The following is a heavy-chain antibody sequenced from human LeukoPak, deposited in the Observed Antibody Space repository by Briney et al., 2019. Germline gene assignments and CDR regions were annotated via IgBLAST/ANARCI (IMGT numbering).Heavy chain of an antibody. CDR1: GFTFSNYW. V-gene: IGHV3-74*01. D-gene: IGHD4-17*01. CDR3: ALPLRDGDFYFDY. Sequence: GGSLRLSCAASGFTFSNYWMHWVRHAPGKGLVWVSRINRDGRSTNYADSVKGRFTIPRDNAKNTVFLQMNSLRAEDTAVYYCALPLRDGDFYFDYWGQGALVTVSS. J-gene: IGHJ4*02. CDR2: INRDGRST.